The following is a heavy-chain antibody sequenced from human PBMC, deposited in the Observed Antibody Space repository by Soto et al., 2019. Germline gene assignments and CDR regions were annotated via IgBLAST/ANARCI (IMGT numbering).Heavy chain of an antibody. V-gene: IGHV3-23*04. D-gene: IGHD3-22*01. J-gene: IGHJ4*02. Sequence: EVQLVESGGDLVQPGGSLRLSCAASGFTVTNYAMSWVRQAPGKGLEWVSGVSDSGGTTYYADSGKGRFTISRVNSKNTLNLQMNSLRGEDTAVYYGAQRGGSGYCGAFDYWGQGTLVTVSS. CDR3: AQRGGSGYCGAFDY. CDR2: VSDSGGTT. CDR1: GFTVTNYA.